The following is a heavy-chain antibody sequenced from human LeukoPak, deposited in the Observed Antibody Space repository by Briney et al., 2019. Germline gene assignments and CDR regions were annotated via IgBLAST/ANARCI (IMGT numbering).Heavy chain of an antibody. D-gene: IGHD6-19*01. CDR1: GFTFSSYS. Sequence: GGSLRLSCAASGFTFSSYSMNWVRQAPGKGLEWVSGISWKSDTRGYADSVKGRFTISRDNVKNSLYLQMNSLRPEDTALYYCAKDGRGSGWYSGNWFDPWGQGTLVIVSS. CDR2: ISWKSDTR. V-gene: IGHV3-9*01. J-gene: IGHJ5*02. CDR3: AKDGRGSGWYSGNWFDP.